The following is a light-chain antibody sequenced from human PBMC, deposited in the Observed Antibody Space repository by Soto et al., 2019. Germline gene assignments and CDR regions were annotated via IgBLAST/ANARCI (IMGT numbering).Light chain of an antibody. J-gene: IGKJ2*01. Sequence: DIQMTQSPSTLSGSVGDRVTITCRASQNISSWLAWYQQKPGKAPKLLIYDVSSLQTGVPSRFSGYESGTDFTLTISGLQREDFATYYCQQSFTAPRTFGQGTKLEIQ. CDR3: QQSFTAPRT. CDR1: QNISSW. V-gene: IGKV1-39*01. CDR2: DVS.